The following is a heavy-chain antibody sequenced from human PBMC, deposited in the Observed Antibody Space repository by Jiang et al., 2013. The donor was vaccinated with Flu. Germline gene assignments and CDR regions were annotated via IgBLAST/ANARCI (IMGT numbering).Heavy chain of an antibody. V-gene: IGHV4-38-2*01. CDR3: ARGLGFYYDSSGYPRNWFDP. Sequence: GPGLVKPSETLSLTCAVSGYSISSGYYWGWIRQPPGKGLEWIGSIYHSGSTYYNPSLKSRVTISVDTSKNQFSLKLSSVTAADTAVYYCARGLGFYYDSSGYPRNWFDPWGQGTLVTVSS. CDR1: GYSISSGYY. J-gene: IGHJ5*02. D-gene: IGHD3-22*01. CDR2: IYHSGST.